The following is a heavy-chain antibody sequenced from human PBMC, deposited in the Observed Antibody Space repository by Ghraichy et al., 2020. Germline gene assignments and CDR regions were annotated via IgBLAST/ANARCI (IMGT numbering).Heavy chain of an antibody. CDR2: IKQDGSEK. CDR3: AREMRSKQADDAFDI. Sequence: GGSLRLSCAASGFTFSSYWMSWVRQAPGKGLEWVANIKQDGSEKYYVDSVKGRFTISRDNAKNSLYLQMNSLRAEDTAVYYCAREMRSKQADDAFDIWGQGTMVTVSS. CDR1: GFTFSSYW. V-gene: IGHV3-7*01. J-gene: IGHJ3*02.